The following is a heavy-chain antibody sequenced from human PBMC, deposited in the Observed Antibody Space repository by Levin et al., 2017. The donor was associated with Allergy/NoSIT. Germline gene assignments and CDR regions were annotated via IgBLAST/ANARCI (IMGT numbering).Heavy chain of an antibody. CDR2: IYYNGNA. V-gene: IGHV4-59*08. CDR1: GGSISSDY. D-gene: IGHD2-2*01. Sequence: GSLRLSCTVSGGSISSDYWSWIRQPPGKGLEWIGYIYYNGNADYNPSLRSRVTISLDTSKNQFSLNLSSVPAADTAVYYWARQILGYCSSTSCTRSHFDYWGQGTLVTVSS. J-gene: IGHJ4*02. CDR3: ARQILGYCSSTSCTRSHFDY.